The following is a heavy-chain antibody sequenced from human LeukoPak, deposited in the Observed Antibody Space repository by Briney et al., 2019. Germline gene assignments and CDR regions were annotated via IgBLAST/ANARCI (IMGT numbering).Heavy chain of an antibody. CDR3: ARMYQLLSVGTDY. CDR1: GGSFSGYY. CDR2: INHSGST. D-gene: IGHD2-2*01. J-gene: IGHJ4*02. Sequence: SETLSLTCAVYGGSFSGYYWSWIRQPPGKGLEWSGEINHSGSTNYNPSLKSRVTISVDTSKNQCSLKLSSVTAADTAVYYCARMYQLLSVGTDYWGEGTLVTVSS. V-gene: IGHV4-34*01.